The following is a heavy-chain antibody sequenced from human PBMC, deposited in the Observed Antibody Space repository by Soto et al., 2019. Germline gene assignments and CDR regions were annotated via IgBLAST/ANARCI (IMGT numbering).Heavy chain of an antibody. Sequence: PSETLSLTCTVSGGSISSYYWSWIRQPPGKGLEWIGYIYYIGSTNYIPSLKSRVTISVDTSKNQFSLKLSSVTAADTAVYYCARGLISGYYLYDAFDIWGQGTMVTVSS. V-gene: IGHV4-59*01. CDR1: GGSISSYY. J-gene: IGHJ3*02. CDR2: IYYIGST. CDR3: ARGLISGYYLYDAFDI. D-gene: IGHD3-22*01.